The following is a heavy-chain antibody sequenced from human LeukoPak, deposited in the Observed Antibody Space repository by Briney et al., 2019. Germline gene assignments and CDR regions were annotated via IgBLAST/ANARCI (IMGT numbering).Heavy chain of an antibody. Sequence: AVTVCCTASGGTFSSYAISWVRQAPGQGLEWMGGIIPIFGTANYAQKFQGRVTITADESTSTAYMELSSLRSEDTAVYYCARDHGSGKPNWFDPWGQGTLVTVSS. J-gene: IGHJ5*02. CDR1: GGTFSSYA. CDR3: ARDHGSGKPNWFDP. CDR2: IIPIFGTA. V-gene: IGHV1-69*01. D-gene: IGHD6-19*01.